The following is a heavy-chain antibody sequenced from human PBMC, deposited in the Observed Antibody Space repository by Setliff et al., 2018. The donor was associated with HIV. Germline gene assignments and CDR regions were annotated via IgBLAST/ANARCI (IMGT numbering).Heavy chain of an antibody. Sequence: PSETLSLTCTVSGGSISSSNYYWGWIRQPPGKGREWIGSIYHSGNTYYMPSLQSRVTISVDMSKNQFSLNLNSVTAADTAVYYCARGQGCGGGCHYAFEMWGQGTMVTVSS. D-gene: IGHD2-21*02. CDR3: ARGQGCGGGCHYAFEM. CDR1: GGSISSSNYY. J-gene: IGHJ3*02. CDR2: IYHSGNT. V-gene: IGHV4-39*01.